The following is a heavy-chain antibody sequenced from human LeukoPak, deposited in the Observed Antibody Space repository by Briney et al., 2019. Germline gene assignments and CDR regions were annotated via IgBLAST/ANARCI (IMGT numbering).Heavy chain of an antibody. J-gene: IGHJ2*01. Sequence: GASVKVSCKVSGYTLTELSMHWVRQAPGKGLEWMGGFDPEDGETIYAQKFQGRVTMTEDTSTDTAYMELSSLRSEDTAVYYCATSRRLRSPRWYWYFDLWGRGTLVTVSS. V-gene: IGHV1-24*01. CDR2: FDPEDGET. CDR3: ATSRRLRSPRWYWYFDL. CDR1: GYTLTELS. D-gene: IGHD5-12*01.